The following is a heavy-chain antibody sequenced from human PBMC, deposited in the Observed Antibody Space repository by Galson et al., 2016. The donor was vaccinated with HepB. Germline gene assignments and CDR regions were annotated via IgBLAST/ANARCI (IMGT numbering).Heavy chain of an antibody. CDR1: GFIFSSYT. V-gene: IGHV3-21*01. CDR3: ATGGTLLDLEY. D-gene: IGHD2-21*01. J-gene: IGHJ4*02. Sequence: SLRLSCAASGFIFSSYTMNWVRQAPGKGLEWVSSINSGSDYIYYAGSVKGRFTISRDNGENLLYLQMNSLRADDTGIYYCATGGTLLDLEYWGQGTLVTVSS. CDR2: INSGSDYI.